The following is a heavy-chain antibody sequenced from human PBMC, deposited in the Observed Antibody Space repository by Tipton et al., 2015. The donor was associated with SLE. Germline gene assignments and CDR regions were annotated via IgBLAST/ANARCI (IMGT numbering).Heavy chain of an antibody. CDR1: GGSISSGSYY. V-gene: IGHV4-61*02. CDR3: ARFGDTAIFDY. Sequence: TLSLTCTVSGGSISSGSYYWSWIRQPAGKGLEWIGRIDTSGSTNYNPSLKSRVTISVDTSKNQFSLKLSSVTAADTAVYYCARFGDTAIFDYWGQGTLVTVSS. J-gene: IGHJ4*02. CDR2: IDTSGST. D-gene: IGHD5-18*01.